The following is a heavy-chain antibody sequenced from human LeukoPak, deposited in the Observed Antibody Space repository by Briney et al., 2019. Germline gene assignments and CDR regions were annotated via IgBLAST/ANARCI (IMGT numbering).Heavy chain of an antibody. D-gene: IGHD2-15*01. J-gene: IGHJ6*03. CDR3: ARVLRYCSGGNCYSGGLGYMDV. CDR2: IKQGGRDK. V-gene: IGHV3-7*03. CDR1: GFTFSSYW. Sequence: PGGSLRLSCAASGFTFSSYWMSWVRQAPAKGLEWVANIKQGGRDKYYVDSVKGRFTISRDNAKNSLYLQMNSLRAEDTAVYYCARVLRYCSGGNCYSGGLGYMDVWGKGTTVTISS.